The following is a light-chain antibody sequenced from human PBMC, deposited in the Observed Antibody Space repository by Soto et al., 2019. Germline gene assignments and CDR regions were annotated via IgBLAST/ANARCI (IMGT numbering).Light chain of an antibody. Sequence: EIVLTQSPGTLSLSPGERATLSCRASQSVSSSYLAWYQQKPGQAPRLLIYDASRRSTGIPDRFSGSGSGTHFTLTISRLEPEDFAVYYCQQYDTSPMYTFGQGTKLEIK. J-gene: IGKJ2*01. CDR1: QSVSSSY. CDR3: QQYDTSPMYT. CDR2: DAS. V-gene: IGKV3-20*01.